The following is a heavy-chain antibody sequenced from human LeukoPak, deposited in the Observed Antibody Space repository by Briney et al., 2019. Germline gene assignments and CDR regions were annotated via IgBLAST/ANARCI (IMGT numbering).Heavy chain of an antibody. Sequence: GGSLRLSCEASGFTFSSYGMHWVRQAPGKGLEWVAVISYDGSNKYYADSVKGRFTISRDNSKDTLYLQMNSLRAEDTAVYYCAKDQGGSYFAFDIWGQGTMVTVSS. CDR3: AKDQGGSYFAFDI. CDR1: GFTFSSYG. CDR2: ISYDGSNK. J-gene: IGHJ3*02. V-gene: IGHV3-30*18. D-gene: IGHD1-26*01.